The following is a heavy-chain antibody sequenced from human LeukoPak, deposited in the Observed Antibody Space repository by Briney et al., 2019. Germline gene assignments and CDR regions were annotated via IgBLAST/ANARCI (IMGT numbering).Heavy chain of an antibody. J-gene: IGHJ4*02. V-gene: IGHV3-7*01. Sequence: GGSLRLSCAASGFTFSDFWMNWVRQAPGKGLEWVASIKQDGSEKYYVDSVKGRFSISRDNAKNSLHLQMNSLRAEDTAVYYCARDLNTVTTYYFDYWGQGTLVTVSS. CDR3: ARDLNTVTTYYFDY. D-gene: IGHD4-17*01. CDR1: GFTFSDFW. CDR2: IKQDGSEK.